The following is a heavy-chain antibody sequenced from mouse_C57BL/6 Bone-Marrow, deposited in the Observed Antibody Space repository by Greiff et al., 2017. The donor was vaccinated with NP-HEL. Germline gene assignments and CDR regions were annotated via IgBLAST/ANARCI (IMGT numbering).Heavy chain of an antibody. D-gene: IGHD3-3*01. Sequence: EVMLVESGGGLVKPGGSLKLSCAASGFTFSSYAMSWVRQTPEKRLEWVATISDGGSYTYYPDNVKGRFTISRDNAKNNLYLQMSHLKSEDTAMYYCARDGRGQTGDYWGQGTTLTVSS. CDR2: ISDGGSYT. V-gene: IGHV5-4*01. J-gene: IGHJ2*01. CDR3: ARDGRGQTGDY. CDR1: GFTFSSYA.